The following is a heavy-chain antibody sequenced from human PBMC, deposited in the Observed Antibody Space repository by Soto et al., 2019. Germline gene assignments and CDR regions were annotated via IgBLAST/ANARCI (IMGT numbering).Heavy chain of an antibody. CDR1: GFTFSGYY. J-gene: IGHJ4*02. Sequence: PXGSLRLSCAASGFTFSGYYMSWIRQAPGEGLEWVSYINSGGSAIYYADSVKGRFTISRDNAKNSLYLEMNSLRDEDTAVYYCARRRDYFDYWRQGTLVTVSS. CDR3: ARRRDYFDY. CDR2: INSGGSAI. V-gene: IGHV3-11*01.